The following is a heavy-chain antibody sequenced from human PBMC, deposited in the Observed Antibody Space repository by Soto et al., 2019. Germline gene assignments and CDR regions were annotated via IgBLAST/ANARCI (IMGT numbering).Heavy chain of an antibody. CDR1: GYTFTNHG. V-gene: IGHV1-18*04. CDR2: INPYNANT. Sequence: QVQLVQSGTEVKKPGASVKVSCKTSGYTFTNHGINWVRQAPGQGLEWMGWINPYNANTNYAQKFQGRVTMTTDTATTTAYRDRSGLTSDYTAVYYCASDRGAGIWGDACDIWGQGTVVTVSS. J-gene: IGHJ3*02. CDR3: ASDRGAGIWGDACDI. D-gene: IGHD3-16*01.